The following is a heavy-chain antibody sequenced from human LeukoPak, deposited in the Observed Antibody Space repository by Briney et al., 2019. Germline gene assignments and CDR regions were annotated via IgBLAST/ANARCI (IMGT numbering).Heavy chain of an antibody. J-gene: IGHJ3*01. V-gene: IGHV3-23*01. CDR2: ISGSGGST. D-gene: IGHD6-19*01. CDR1: GFTFSSYA. CDR3: AKGEQWLVRNHAFVF. Sequence: GGSLRLSCAASGFTFSSYAMSWVRQAPGKGLEWVSAISGSGGSTYYADSVKGRFTISRDNSKSTLYLQMNSLRAEDTAVYYCAKGEQWLVRNHAFVFWGQGTMVTVSS.